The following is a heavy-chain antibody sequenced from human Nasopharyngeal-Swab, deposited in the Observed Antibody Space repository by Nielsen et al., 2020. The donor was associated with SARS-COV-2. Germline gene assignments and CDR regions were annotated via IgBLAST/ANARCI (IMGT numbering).Heavy chain of an antibody. V-gene: IGHV4-59*01. CDR2: VFNSGST. CDR3: ARVQVDDDFWTGYHFDY. CDR1: GGSMNSYY. Sequence: SETLSLTCTVSGGSMNSYYWYWIRQPPGKGPEWIAYVFNSGSTVYSPSLKRRATISVDTSNNQFSLKLSSVTAADTAVYFCARVQVDDDFWTGYHFDYWGQGTLVTVSS. D-gene: IGHD3/OR15-3a*01. J-gene: IGHJ4*02.